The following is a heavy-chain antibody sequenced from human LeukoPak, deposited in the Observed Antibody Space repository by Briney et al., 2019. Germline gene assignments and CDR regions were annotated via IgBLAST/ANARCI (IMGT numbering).Heavy chain of an antibody. D-gene: IGHD6-13*01. CDR1: GFTFSSYA. Sequence: GGSLRLSCAASGFTFSSYAMSWVRQAPGKGLEWVPAISGSGGSTCYADSVKGRFTISRDNSKNTLYLQMDSLRAEDTAVYYCAKKEGDSSSWFYYYGMDVWGQGTTVTVSS. V-gene: IGHV3-23*01. J-gene: IGHJ6*02. CDR2: ISGSGGST. CDR3: AKKEGDSSSWFYYYGMDV.